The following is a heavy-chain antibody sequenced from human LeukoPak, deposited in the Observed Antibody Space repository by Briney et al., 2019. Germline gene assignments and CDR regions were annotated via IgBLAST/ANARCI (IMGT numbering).Heavy chain of an antibody. CDR3: ARVSLRRNYYYYYGMDV. Sequence: GSSVKLSCKASGSSFTSNYIHWVRQAPGQGLEWVGMIYPRDGSTSYAQKFQGRVTVTRDTSTSTVHMDLSGLKSEDTDVYDCARVSLRRNYYYYYGMDVWGQGTTVTVSS. V-gene: IGHV1-46*01. J-gene: IGHJ6*02. CDR1: GSSFTSNY. CDR2: IYPRDGST. D-gene: IGHD3-16*01.